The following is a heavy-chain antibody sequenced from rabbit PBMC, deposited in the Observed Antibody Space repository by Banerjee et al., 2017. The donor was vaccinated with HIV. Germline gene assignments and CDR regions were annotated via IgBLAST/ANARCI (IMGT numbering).Heavy chain of an antibody. D-gene: IGHD7-1*01. CDR2: IYTGGSGST. J-gene: IGHJ4*01. Sequence: QSLEESGGDLVKPGASLTLTCTASGFSFSSSYWICWVRQAPGKGLEWIGCIYTGGSGSTYYASWAKGRFTISKTSSTTVTLQMTSLTAADTATYFCARSSDNTDNYPLWGPGTLVTDS. CDR1: GFSFSSSYW. CDR3: ARSSDNTDNYPL. V-gene: IGHV1S40*01.